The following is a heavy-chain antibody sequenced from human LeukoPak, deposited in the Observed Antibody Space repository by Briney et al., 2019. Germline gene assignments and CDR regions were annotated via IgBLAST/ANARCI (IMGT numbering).Heavy chain of an antibody. D-gene: IGHD2-21*02. V-gene: IGHV3-21*01. CDR2: ISSSSSYI. CDR3: ARAETDIVVVTSIFQH. J-gene: IGHJ1*01. Sequence: GGSLRLSCAASGFTFSSYSMNWVRQAPGKGLEWVSSISSSSSYIYYADSVKGRFTISRDNAKNSLYLQMNSLRAEDTAVYYCARAETDIVVVTSIFQHWGQGTLVTVSS. CDR1: GFTFSSYS.